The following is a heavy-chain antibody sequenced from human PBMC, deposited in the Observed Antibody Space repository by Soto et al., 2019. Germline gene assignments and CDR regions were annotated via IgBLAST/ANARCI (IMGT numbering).Heavy chain of an antibody. CDR3: APTVGYSSGWYTAY. V-gene: IGHV1-69*01. J-gene: IGHJ4*02. CDR2: IIPIFGTA. Sequence: QVQLVQSGAAVKKAGSSVKVSCKASGGTFSSYAMSWMRQAPGQGLEWMGGIIPIFGTANSAQKFQGRVTITADESTSTAYMELSSLRSEDTSVYYCAPTVGYSSGWYTAYWGQGTLVTVSS. CDR1: GGTFSSYA. D-gene: IGHD6-19*01.